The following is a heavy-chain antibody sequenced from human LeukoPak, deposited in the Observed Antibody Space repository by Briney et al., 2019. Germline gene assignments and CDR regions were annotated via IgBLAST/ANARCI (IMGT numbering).Heavy chain of an antibody. CDR2: ITSSGNTI. Sequence: PGGSLRLSCAASGFTFSNYEMNWVRQAPGKGLEWVSYITSSGNTIYYANSVKGRFTISRDNAKNSLYLQMNSLRAEYTAVYYCARGSPGYWGQGTLVTVSS. J-gene: IGHJ4*02. CDR1: GFTFSNYE. V-gene: IGHV3-48*03. CDR3: ARGSPGY.